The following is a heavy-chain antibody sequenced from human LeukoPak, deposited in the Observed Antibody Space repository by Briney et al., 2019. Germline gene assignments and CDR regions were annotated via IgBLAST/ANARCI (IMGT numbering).Heavy chain of an antibody. Sequence: GGSLRLSCAASGFTFSSYWMSWVRQAPGKGLGWVANIKQDGTEKFYVDSVKGRFTISRDNAKNSLYLQMNSLRAEDTAVYYCASGWKTSYYYMDVWGKGTTVTVSS. V-gene: IGHV3-7*01. D-gene: IGHD1-1*01. J-gene: IGHJ6*03. CDR3: ASGWKTSYYYMDV. CDR2: IKQDGTEK. CDR1: GFTFSSYW.